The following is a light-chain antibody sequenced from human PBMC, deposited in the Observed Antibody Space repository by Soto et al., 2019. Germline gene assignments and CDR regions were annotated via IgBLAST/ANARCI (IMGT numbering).Light chain of an antibody. V-gene: IGKV2-28*01. J-gene: IGKJ3*01. CDR2: LGS. CDR3: MQALQTPVT. CDR1: QSLLHSNGFNY. Sequence: DIVMTQSPLSLPVTPGEPASISCKSSQSLLHSNGFNYFDWYLQKPGQSPHLLIYLGSHRASGVPDRFSGSGSGTDFTLKISRVEAEDVGVYYCMQALQTPVTFGPGTKVDIK.